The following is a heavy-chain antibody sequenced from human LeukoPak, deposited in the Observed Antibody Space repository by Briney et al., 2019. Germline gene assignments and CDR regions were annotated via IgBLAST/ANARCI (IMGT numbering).Heavy chain of an antibody. J-gene: IGHJ3*02. CDR3: ARGGADDAFDI. Sequence: GASVKVSCKASGGTFSSYAISWVRQAPGQGLEWMGGIIPIFGTANYAQKFQGRVTITADESTSTAHMELSSLRSEDAAVYYCARGGADDAFDIWGQGTMVTVSS. D-gene: IGHD5-12*01. CDR2: IIPIFGTA. CDR1: GGTFSSYA. V-gene: IGHV1-69*13.